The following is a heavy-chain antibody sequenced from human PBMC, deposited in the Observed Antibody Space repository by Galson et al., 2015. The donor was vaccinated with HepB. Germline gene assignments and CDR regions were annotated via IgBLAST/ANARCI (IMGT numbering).Heavy chain of an antibody. V-gene: IGHV3-21*01. CDR1: GFTFSSYS. Sequence: SLRLSCAASGFTFSSYSMNWVRQAPGKGLEWVSSISSSSSYIYYADSVKGRFTISSDNAKNSLYLQMNSLRAEDTAVYYCARAYDILSSYFDYWGQGTLVTVSS. CDR2: ISSSSSYI. J-gene: IGHJ4*02. D-gene: IGHD3-9*01. CDR3: ARAYDILSSYFDY.